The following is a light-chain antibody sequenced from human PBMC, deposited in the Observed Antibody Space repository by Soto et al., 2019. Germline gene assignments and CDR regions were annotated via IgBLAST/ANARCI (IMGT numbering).Light chain of an antibody. CDR2: AAS. V-gene: IGKV1-6*01. J-gene: IGKJ1*01. Sequence: AIQMTQSPSSLSASVGDRVTITCRASQDIRNSLGWYQQKPGKAPRLLIYAASSLQSGVPSRFSGSGSGTYFTLTISCLQPEEFATYYCLQDNNYPWTFGQGTKVETK. CDR3: LQDNNYPWT. CDR1: QDIRNS.